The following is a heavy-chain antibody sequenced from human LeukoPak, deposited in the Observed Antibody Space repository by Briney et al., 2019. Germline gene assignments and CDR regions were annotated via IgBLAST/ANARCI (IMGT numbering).Heavy chain of an antibody. CDR3: ARVLGYCSGGSCHPA. CDR2: INHSGST. CDR1: GGSFSGYY. J-gene: IGHJ5*02. Sequence: KASETLSLTCAVYGGSFSGYYWSWIRQPPGKGLEWIGEINHSGSTNYNPSLKSRVTISVDTSKNQFSLKLSSVTAADTAVYYCARVLGYCSGGSCHPAWGQGTLVTVSS. D-gene: IGHD2-15*01. V-gene: IGHV4-34*01.